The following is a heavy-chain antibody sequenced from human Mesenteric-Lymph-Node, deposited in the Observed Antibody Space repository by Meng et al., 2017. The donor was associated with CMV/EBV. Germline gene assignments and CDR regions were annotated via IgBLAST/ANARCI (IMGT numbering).Heavy chain of an antibody. V-gene: IGHV1-2*02. CDR3: ARLNAIYYDNSGYYYDY. Sequence: ASVKVSCKASGYTFTGYYVHWVRLAPGQGLDWMGWSNPNSGGTHHAQKFQGRVTMTSDTSSTTAYMELSGLRSDDTAVYYCARLNAIYYDNSGYYYDYWGQGTLVTSPQ. CDR2: SNPNSGGT. D-gene: IGHD3-22*01. J-gene: IGHJ4*02. CDR1: GYTFTGYY.